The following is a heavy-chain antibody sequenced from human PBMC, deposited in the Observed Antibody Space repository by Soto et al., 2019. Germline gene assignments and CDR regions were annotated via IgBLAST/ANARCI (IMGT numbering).Heavy chain of an antibody. V-gene: IGHV2-5*02. J-gene: IGHJ6*02. D-gene: IGHD3-3*01. CDR1: GFSLTTVGVG. CDR3: AHRRAFIGVVYGMDV. CDR2: IYWDDDK. Sequence: QITLKESGPTLVKPTQTLTLTCAFSGFSLTTVGVGVGWIRQPPGKALEWLALIYWDDDKRYSPSLKTRLSXTXXXSKXQVVLMMTNMDPVDTGTYYCAHRRAFIGVVYGMDVWGQGTTVTVSS.